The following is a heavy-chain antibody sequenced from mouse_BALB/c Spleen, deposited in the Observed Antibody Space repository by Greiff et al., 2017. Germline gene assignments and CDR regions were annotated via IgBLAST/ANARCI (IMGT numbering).Heavy chain of an antibody. V-gene: IGHV1-69*02. CDR3: AKITTDGAY. CDR2: IDPSDSET. Sequence: GQLQQPGAELVKPGAPVKLSCKASGYTFTSYWMNWVKQRPGRGLEWIGRIDPSDSETHYNQKFKDKATLTVDKSSSTAYIQLSSLTSEDSAVYYCAKITTDGAYWGQGTLVTVSA. D-gene: IGHD1-1*01. CDR1: GYTFTSYW. J-gene: IGHJ3*01.